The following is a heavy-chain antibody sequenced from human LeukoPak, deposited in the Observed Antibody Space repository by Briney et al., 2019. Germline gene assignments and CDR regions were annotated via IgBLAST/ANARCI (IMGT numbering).Heavy chain of an antibody. CDR2: IIPIFGTA. CDR3: ARDSEEMATII. D-gene: IGHD5-24*01. V-gene: IGHV1-69*13. CDR1: VGTFSNYA. Sequence: GASVTVSCKASVGTFSNYAISWVRQAPGQGHEGMGGIIPIFGTANYAQKFQGRVTITADESTSTAYMELSSLRSEDTAVYYCARDSEEMATIIWGQGTLVTVSS. J-gene: IGHJ4*02.